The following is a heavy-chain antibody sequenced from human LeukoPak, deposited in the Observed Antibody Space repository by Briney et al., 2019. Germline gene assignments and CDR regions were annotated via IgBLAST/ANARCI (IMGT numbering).Heavy chain of an antibody. V-gene: IGHV3-30*04. D-gene: IGHD3-10*01. CDR3: ARDPNYYGSGSYPHWFDP. J-gene: IGHJ5*02. CDR1: GFTFSSYA. CDR2: ISYDGSNK. Sequence: GGSLRLSRAASGFTFSSYAMHWVRQAPGKGLEWVAVISYDGSNKYYADSVKGRFTISRDNSKNTLYLQMNSLRAEDTAVYYCARDPNYYGSGSYPHWFDPWGQGTLVTVSS.